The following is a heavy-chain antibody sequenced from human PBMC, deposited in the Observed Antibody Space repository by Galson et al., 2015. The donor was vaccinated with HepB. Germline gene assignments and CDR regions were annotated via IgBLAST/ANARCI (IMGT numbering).Heavy chain of an antibody. CDR1: GFTFSDYY. V-gene: IGHV3-11*01. CDR2: ISSSGSTI. Sequence: SLRLSCAASGFTFSDYYMSWIRQAPGKGLEWVSYISSSGSTIYYADSVKGRFTISRDNAKNSLYLQMNSLRAEDTAVYYCARDRVTMVRGVISYYYYYGMDVWGQGTTVTVSS. D-gene: IGHD3-10*01. CDR3: ARDRVTMVRGVISYYYYYGMDV. J-gene: IGHJ6*02.